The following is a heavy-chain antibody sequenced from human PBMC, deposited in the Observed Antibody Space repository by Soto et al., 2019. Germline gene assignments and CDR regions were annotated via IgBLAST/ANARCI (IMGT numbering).Heavy chain of an antibody. CDR1: GGSISSSSYY. CDR3: ARVRVAGRAAFDI. J-gene: IGHJ3*02. V-gene: IGHV4-39*01. CDR2: IYYSGST. Sequence: LSLTCTVSGGSISSSSYYWGWIRQPPGKGLEWIGSIYYSGSTYYNPSLKSRVTISVDTSKNQFSLKLSSVTAADTAVYYCARVRVAGRAAFDIWGQGTMVTVSS. D-gene: IGHD6-19*01.